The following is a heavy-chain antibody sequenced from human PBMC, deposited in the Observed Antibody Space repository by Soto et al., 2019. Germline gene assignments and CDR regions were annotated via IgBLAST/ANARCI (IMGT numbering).Heavy chain of an antibody. CDR3: AKELNYYGSARQDYIWGSDY. D-gene: IGHD3-10*01. J-gene: IGHJ4*02. Sequence: VAVISYDGSNKYYADSVKGRFTISRDNSKNTLYLQMNSLRAEDTAVYYCAKELNYYGSARQDYIWGSDYWGQGTLVTVSS. CDR2: ISYDGSNK. V-gene: IGHV3-30*18.